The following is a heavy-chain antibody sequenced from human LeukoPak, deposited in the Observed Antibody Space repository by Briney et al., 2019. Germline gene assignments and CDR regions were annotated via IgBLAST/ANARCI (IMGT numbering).Heavy chain of an antibody. D-gene: IGHD3-16*01. Sequence: GESLKISCKVSGYSFTTYWIGWVRQMPGKGLEWMGIIYPGDSDTKYSPSFQGQVTISADKPISTAYLQWSSLKASDTAMYYCARHSVEGETDYWGQGTLVTVSS. CDR3: ARHSVEGETDY. CDR1: GYSFTTYW. J-gene: IGHJ4*02. V-gene: IGHV5-51*01. CDR2: IYPGDSDT.